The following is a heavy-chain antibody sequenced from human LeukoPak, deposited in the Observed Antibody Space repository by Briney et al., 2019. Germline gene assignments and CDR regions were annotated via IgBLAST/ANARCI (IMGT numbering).Heavy chain of an antibody. D-gene: IGHD4-23*01. Sequence: SGPTLVKPTQTLTLTCTFSGFSLSSGVVGVGWIRQPQGKALEWLALIYWNDDKRYSPSLKNRLTITKDTSESQVVLTLTNMEPVDTATYYCTHTVDYGGNPNDHWGQGTLVTVSS. CDR3: THTVDYGGNPNDH. CDR1: GFSLSSGVVG. CDR2: IYWNDDK. V-gene: IGHV2-5*01. J-gene: IGHJ4*02.